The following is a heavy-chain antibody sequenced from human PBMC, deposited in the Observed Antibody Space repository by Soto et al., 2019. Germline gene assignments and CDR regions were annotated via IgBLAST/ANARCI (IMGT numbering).Heavy chain of an antibody. Sequence: EVQLLESGGGLVQPGGSLRLSCAASGFTFTTYAMHWVRQAPGKGLEWVSTISSSGGGTYYADSVKGRFTISREISKKTLYLQMDSLRAEDTAVYYCAKHKAVVVAAVFDYWGQGTLVTVSS. CDR3: AKHKAVVVAAVFDY. V-gene: IGHV3-23*01. J-gene: IGHJ4*02. CDR2: ISSSGGGT. CDR1: GFTFTTYA. D-gene: IGHD2-15*01.